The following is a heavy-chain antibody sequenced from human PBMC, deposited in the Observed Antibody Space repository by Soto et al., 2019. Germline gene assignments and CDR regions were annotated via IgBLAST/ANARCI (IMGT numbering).Heavy chain of an antibody. CDR3: ARAFWSGYFLSSYMDV. Sequence: AASVKVSCKASGYTFTSYDINWVRQATGQGLEWMGWMNPNSGNTGYAQKFQGRVTMTRNTSISTAYMELSSLRSEDTAVYYCARAFWSGYFLSSYMDVWGKGTTVTVSS. J-gene: IGHJ6*03. V-gene: IGHV1-8*01. CDR1: GYTFTSYD. D-gene: IGHD3-3*01. CDR2: MNPNSGNT.